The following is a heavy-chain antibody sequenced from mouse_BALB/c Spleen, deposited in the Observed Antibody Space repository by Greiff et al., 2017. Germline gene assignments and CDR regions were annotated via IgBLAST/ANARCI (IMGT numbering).Heavy chain of an antibody. Sequence: EVKVEESGGGLVQPGGSRKLSCAASGFTFSSFGMHWVRQAPEKGLEWVAYISSGSSTIYYADTVKGRFAIAIDNAKNTLFLQKTSLRSEDTAMYYCAKSSYDCCYDYYAMDYWGQGTPVTVSA. V-gene: IGHV5-17*02. J-gene: IGHJ4*01. CDR2: ISSGSSTI. CDR1: GFTFSSFG. CDR3: AKSSYDCCYDYYAMDY. D-gene: IGHD2-12*01.